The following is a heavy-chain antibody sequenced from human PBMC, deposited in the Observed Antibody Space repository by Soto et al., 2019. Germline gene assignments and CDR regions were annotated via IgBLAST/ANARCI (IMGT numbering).Heavy chain of an antibody. CDR3: ATDLGTRNYGEDY. CDR2: TWFDGSKK. Sequence: QVQLVESGGGVVQPGRSLRLSCAASGFTFSSYGMHWVRQAPGKGLEWVAVTWFDGSKKYYADSVKGRFTISRDNSKNTLYLQMNSLRAEDTAVYYCATDLGTRNYGEDYWGQGTLVTVSS. J-gene: IGHJ4*02. CDR1: GFTFSSYG. D-gene: IGHD4-17*01. V-gene: IGHV3-33*01.